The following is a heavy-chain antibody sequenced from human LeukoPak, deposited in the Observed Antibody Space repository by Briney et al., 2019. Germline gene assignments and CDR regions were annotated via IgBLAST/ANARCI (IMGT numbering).Heavy chain of an antibody. V-gene: IGHV3-23*01. CDR1: GFTFSSYA. CDR3: AKAADVVAGTGGWFDP. Sequence: GSLRLSCAASGFTFSSYAMSWVRQAPGKGLEWVSAISGSGGSTYYADSVKGRFTISRDNSKNTLYLQMNSLRAEDTAVYYCAKAADVVAGTGGWFDPWGQGTLVTVSS. D-gene: IGHD6-19*01. CDR2: ISGSGGST. J-gene: IGHJ5*02.